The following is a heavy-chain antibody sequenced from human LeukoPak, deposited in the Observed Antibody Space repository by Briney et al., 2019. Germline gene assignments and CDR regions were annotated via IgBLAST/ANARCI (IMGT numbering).Heavy chain of an antibody. Sequence: GGSLRLSCAASGVSFTAYAMSWFRQTPGKGLEWVANIHDDGRVTNYVDSVKGRFTISRDNARNSVYLQMNSLRVEDTSLYYCARGRGWVDHWGQGTLVTASS. D-gene: IGHD3-16*01. CDR2: IHDDGRVT. CDR3: ARGRGWVDH. V-gene: IGHV3-7*01. J-gene: IGHJ4*02. CDR1: GVSFTAYA.